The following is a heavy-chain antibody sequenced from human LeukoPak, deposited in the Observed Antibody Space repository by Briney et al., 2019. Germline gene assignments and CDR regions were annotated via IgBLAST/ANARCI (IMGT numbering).Heavy chain of an antibody. V-gene: IGHV3-48*03. Sequence: GGSLRLSCAASGFTFSSYEMNWVRQAPGKGLEWVSYISSSGSTIYYADSVKGRFTISRDNAKNSLYLQMNSPRAEDTAVYYCARGLHLIDYWGQGTLVTVSS. CDR3: ARGLHLIDY. CDR1: GFTFSSYE. D-gene: IGHD4-11*01. CDR2: ISSSGSTI. J-gene: IGHJ4*02.